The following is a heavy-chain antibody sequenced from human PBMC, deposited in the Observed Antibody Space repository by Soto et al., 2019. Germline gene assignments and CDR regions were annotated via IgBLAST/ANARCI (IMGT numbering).Heavy chain of an antibody. J-gene: IGHJ6*03. CDR2: INHSGST. CDR1: GGSFSGYY. Sequence: SETLSLTCAVYGGSFSGYYWSWIRQHPGKGLEWIGEINHSGSTNYNPSLKSRVTISVDTSKNQFSLKLSSVTAADTAVYYCARGGYSNSWYGGIYYYYYMDVWGKGTTVTVSS. D-gene: IGHD6-13*01. V-gene: IGHV4-34*01. CDR3: ARGGYSNSWYGGIYYYYYMDV.